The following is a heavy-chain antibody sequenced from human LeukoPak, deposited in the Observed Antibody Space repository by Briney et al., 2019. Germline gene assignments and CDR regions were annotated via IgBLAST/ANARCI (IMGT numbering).Heavy chain of an antibody. CDR1: GASIRSSPQY. Sequence: SDTLSLTCTVSGASIRSSPQYWGWIPPPPGKGLEWIGHVNYNGNTYYNPSLKSRVTISVDTSKNQFSLKLTSVTAADTAVYYCARRGGDDYNRRFDSWGQGTLVTVSS. CDR2: VNYNGNT. CDR3: ARRGGDDYNRRFDS. V-gene: IGHV4-39*01. D-gene: IGHD5-24*01. J-gene: IGHJ4*02.